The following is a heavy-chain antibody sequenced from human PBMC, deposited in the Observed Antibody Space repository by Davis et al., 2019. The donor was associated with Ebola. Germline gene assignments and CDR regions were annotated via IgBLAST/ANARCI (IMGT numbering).Heavy chain of an antibody. J-gene: IGHJ1*01. CDR3: ASPQLGGGSSIGY. V-gene: IGHV7-4-1*02. D-gene: IGHD1-26*01. Sequence: AASVKVSCKASGYTFTTYAMNWVRQAPGQGLEWMGLINTNTGNPTYAPGFTGRFVFSLDTSVSTAYLQISSLKAEDTAVYYCASPQLGGGSSIGYWGHGTLVTVSS. CDR1: GYTFTTYA. CDR2: INTNTGNP.